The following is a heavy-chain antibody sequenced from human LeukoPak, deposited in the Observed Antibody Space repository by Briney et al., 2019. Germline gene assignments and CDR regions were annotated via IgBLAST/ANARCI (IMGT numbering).Heavy chain of an antibody. CDR3: ATEIARGGYDDDCGDCDAGFLGPDY. CDR1: GFTFSNYG. CDR2: IWYDGSNE. V-gene: IGHV3-30*02. Sequence: PGGSPRLSCVASGFTFSNYGMHWVRQAPGKGLEWVAVIWYDGSNEYYADSVKGRFTISRDISKNTLYLQMNSLRGDDTAVYYCATEIARGGYDDDCGDCDAGFLGPDYWGQGALLTVSS. J-gene: IGHJ4*02. D-gene: IGHD4-17*01.